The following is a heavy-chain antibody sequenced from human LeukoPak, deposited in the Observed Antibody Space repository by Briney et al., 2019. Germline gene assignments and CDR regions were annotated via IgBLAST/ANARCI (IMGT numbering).Heavy chain of an antibody. V-gene: IGHV3-23*01. J-gene: IGHJ1*01. Sequence: GGSLRLSCAASGFTFSTYWMGWVRQAPGKGLEWVSAISGSGGSTYYADSVKGRFTISRDNSKNTLYLQMNSLRAEDTAVYYCAKSNVVVVAATRVEYFQHWGQGTLVTVSS. CDR1: GFTFSTYW. D-gene: IGHD2-15*01. CDR2: ISGSGGST. CDR3: AKSNVVVVAATRVEYFQH.